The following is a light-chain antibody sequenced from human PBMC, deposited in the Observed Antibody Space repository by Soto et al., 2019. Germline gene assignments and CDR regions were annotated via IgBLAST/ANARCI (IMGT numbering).Light chain of an antibody. V-gene: IGKV3-15*01. CDR1: QSVSGK. CDR3: QQYNNWPPCT. J-gene: IGKJ2*02. Sequence: EIVMTQSPATLSVSPGERATLSCRASQSVSGKVAWYQQRPGQAPRLLIYGASTRATGIPARFSGSGSGTEFTLTISSLQSEDFVVYYCQQYNNWPPCTFGQGTKLEIK. CDR2: GAS.